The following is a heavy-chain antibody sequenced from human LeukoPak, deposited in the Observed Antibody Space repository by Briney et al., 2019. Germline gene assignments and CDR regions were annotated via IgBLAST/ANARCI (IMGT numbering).Heavy chain of an antibody. CDR1: GYTFTTYY. D-gene: IGHD1-26*01. CDR2: INPSGGST. V-gene: IGHV1-46*01. CDR3: ARGKSGSYNSFDY. Sequence: ASVKVSCKASGYTFTTYYIHLVRQAPGQGLEWMGMINPSGGSTSYAQKFQGRVTMTGDMSTSTVYMELSSLRSEDTAVYYCARGKSGSYNSFDYWGQGTLVTVSS. J-gene: IGHJ4*02.